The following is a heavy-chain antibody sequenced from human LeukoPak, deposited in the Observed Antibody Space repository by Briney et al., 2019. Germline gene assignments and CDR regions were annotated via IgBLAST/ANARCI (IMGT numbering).Heavy chain of an antibody. V-gene: IGHV4-34*01. J-gene: IGHJ5*02. CDR1: GGSFGDFY. CDR3: ARSYYDFRSGYYTPFNWFDP. D-gene: IGHD3-3*01. CDR2: INHSGST. Sequence: SETLSLTCAVSGGSFGDFYWSWIRQPPGKGLEWIGEINHSGSTNYNPSLKSRVTISVDTSKNQFSLKLSSVTAADTAVYYCARSYYDFRSGYYTPFNWFDPWGQGTLVTVSS.